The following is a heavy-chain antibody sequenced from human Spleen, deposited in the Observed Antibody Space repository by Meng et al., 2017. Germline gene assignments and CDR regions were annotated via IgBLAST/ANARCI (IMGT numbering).Heavy chain of an antibody. Sequence: QLPQSGPGLVKPSGTLSLTCAVSGGSISSSNWWSWVRQPPGKGLEWIGEINHSGSTNYNPSLKSRVTISVDTSKNQFSLKLSSVTAADTAVYYCARPGGELGIHNWFDPWGQGTLVTVSS. J-gene: IGHJ5*02. CDR3: ARPGGELGIHNWFDP. D-gene: IGHD7-27*01. V-gene: IGHV4-4*02. CDR2: INHSGST. CDR1: GGSISSSNW.